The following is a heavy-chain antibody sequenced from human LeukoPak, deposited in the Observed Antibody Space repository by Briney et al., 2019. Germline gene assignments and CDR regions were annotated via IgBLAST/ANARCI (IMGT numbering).Heavy chain of an antibody. CDR2: ISSSSSYI. Sequence: PGGSLILSCAASGFTFSSYSMNWVRQAPGKGLEWVSSISSSSSYIYYADSVKGRFTISRDNAKNSLYLQMNSLRAEDTAVYCCARDRWHSSGWYTGEFDYWGQGTLVTVSS. D-gene: IGHD6-19*01. CDR1: GFTFSSYS. J-gene: IGHJ4*02. V-gene: IGHV3-21*01. CDR3: ARDRWHSSGWYTGEFDY.